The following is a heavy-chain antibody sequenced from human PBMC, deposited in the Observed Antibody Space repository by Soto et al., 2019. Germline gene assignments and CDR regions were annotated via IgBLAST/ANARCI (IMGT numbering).Heavy chain of an antibody. CDR3: ARWGTTGGLDF. J-gene: IGHJ4*02. CDR1: GFTFRSFV. V-gene: IGHV3-30*03. D-gene: IGHD3-16*01. Sequence: QVQLVESGGGEVQPGTSLRLSCVGSGFTFRSFVIHWVRQAPGKGLEWVALTSYDGSNTYYGDSVKGRFTISRDNSKNTVDLQMDSLRVQDTALYYCARWGTTGGLDFWGQGTLVSVSS. CDR2: TSYDGSNT.